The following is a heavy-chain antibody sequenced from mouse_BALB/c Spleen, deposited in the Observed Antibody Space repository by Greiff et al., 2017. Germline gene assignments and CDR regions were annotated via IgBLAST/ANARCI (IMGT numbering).Heavy chain of an antibody. CDR1: GYTFTSYY. J-gene: IGHJ3*01. D-gene: IGHD3-3*01. V-gene: IGHV1S81*02. Sequence: VQLQQSGAELVRPGTSVKISCKASGYTFTSYYMYWVKQRPGQGLEWIGEINPSNGGTNFNEKFKSKATLTVDKSSSTAYMQLSSLTSEDSAVYYCTRGDGKGFAYWGQGTLVTVSA. CDR2: INPSNGGT. CDR3: TRGDGKGFAY.